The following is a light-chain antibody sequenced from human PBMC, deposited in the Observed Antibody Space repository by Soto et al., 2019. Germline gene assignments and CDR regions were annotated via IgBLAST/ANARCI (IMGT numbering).Light chain of an antibody. CDR3: CSYAGSYTDV. Sequence: QSVLTQPRSVSGSPGQSVTISCTGTSSDVGGYNYVSWYQQHPGKAPKLMTYDVSKRPSGVPDRFSGSKSGNTASLTISGLQAEDEADYYCCSYAGSYTDVLGTGTNVTVL. CDR2: DVS. J-gene: IGLJ1*01. CDR1: SSDVGGYNY. V-gene: IGLV2-11*01.